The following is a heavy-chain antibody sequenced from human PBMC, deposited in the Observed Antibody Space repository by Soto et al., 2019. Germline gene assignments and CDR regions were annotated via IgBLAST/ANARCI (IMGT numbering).Heavy chain of an antibody. D-gene: IGHD2-15*01. Sequence: QVQLVQSGAEVKKPGSSVKVSCKASGGTFSSYAISWVRQAPGQGLEWMGGIIPIFGTANYAQKFQGRVTITADESTRTAYMERSSLRSGDTAVDYCARPAEDIVVVVDATPEWCIYYYGMDVWGQGATVTVSS. CDR3: ARPAEDIVVVVDATPEWCIYYYGMDV. CDR2: IIPIFGTA. J-gene: IGHJ6*02. V-gene: IGHV1-69*12. CDR1: GGTFSSYA.